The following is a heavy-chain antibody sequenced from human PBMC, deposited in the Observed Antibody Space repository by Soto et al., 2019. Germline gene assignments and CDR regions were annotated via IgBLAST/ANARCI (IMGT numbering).Heavy chain of an antibody. CDR3: AILNSSSSKNWFDP. CDR1: GGSISSYY. D-gene: IGHD6-6*01. V-gene: IGHV4-59*01. Sequence: SETLSLTCTVSGGSISSYYWSWIRQPPGKGLEWIGYIYYSGSTNYNPSLKSRVTISVDTSKNQFSLKLSSVTAADTAVYYCAILNSSSSKNWFDPWGQGTLVTVSS. CDR2: IYYSGST. J-gene: IGHJ5*02.